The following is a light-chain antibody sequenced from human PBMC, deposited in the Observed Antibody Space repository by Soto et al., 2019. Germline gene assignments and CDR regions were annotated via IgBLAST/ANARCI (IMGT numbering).Light chain of an antibody. CDR3: QQYANSPRT. CDR1: QSVSSNY. Sequence: EIVLTQSPGTLSLSPGERATLSCRASQSVSSNYLAWYQQKRGQAPRLLIYGASSRATGIPDRFSGSGSGTDFTLTVTRLEPEDFAVYYCQQYANSPRTFGQGTKVDIK. J-gene: IGKJ1*01. CDR2: GAS. V-gene: IGKV3-20*01.